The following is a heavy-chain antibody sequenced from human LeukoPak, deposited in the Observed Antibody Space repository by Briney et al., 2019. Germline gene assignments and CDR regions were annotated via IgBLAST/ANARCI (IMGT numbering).Heavy chain of an antibody. CDR1: GFTVSSNY. D-gene: IGHD3-10*01. CDR2: LYSGGST. CDR3: ARDPPDSGSHYFDD. V-gene: IGHV3-66*01. J-gene: IGHJ4*02. Sequence: GGSLRLSCAASGFTVSSNYMSWVRQAPGKRLEWVSVLYSGGSTYYADSVKGRFTISRDNSKNTLYLQMNTLRTEDTAIYYCARDPPDSGSHYFDDWGQGTLVTVSS.